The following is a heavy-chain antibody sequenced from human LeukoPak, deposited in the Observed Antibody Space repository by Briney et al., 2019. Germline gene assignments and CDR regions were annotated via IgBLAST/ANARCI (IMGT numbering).Heavy chain of an antibody. CDR3: ARRVAVADNYFDY. D-gene: IGHD6-19*01. V-gene: IGHV3-21*01. CDR1: GFTFSGYS. Sequence: GGSLRLSCVGSGFTFSGYSMNWVRQAPGKGLEWVSSISNSSSYIYYADSVKGRFTISRDNAKNSLYLQMNSLRAEDTGVYYCARRVAVADNYFDYWGQGTLVTVSS. CDR2: ISNSSSYI. J-gene: IGHJ4*02.